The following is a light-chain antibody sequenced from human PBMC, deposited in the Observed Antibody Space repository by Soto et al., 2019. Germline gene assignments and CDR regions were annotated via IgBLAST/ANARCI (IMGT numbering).Light chain of an antibody. CDR1: SSDGGGYNY. V-gene: IGLV2-14*03. Sequence: QSALTQPASVSGSPGQSITISCTGTSSDGGGYNYVSWYQQHPGKAPKLMIYDVSNRPAGVSNRFSGSKSGNTASLTISGLQAEDEADYYCNSYTSSSTCVFGGGTKLTVL. CDR3: NSYTSSSTCV. J-gene: IGLJ2*01. CDR2: DVS.